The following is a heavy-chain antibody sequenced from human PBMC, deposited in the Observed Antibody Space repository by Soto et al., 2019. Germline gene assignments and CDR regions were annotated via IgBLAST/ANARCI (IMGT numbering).Heavy chain of an antibody. CDR1: GFSFSSYW. CDR2: IKQDGSEK. D-gene: IGHD3-22*01. V-gene: IGHV3-7*01. Sequence: GGSLRLSCAASGFSFSSYWMSWVRQAPGKGLEWVANIKQDGSEKYYVDSVKGRFTISRDNAMNSLYLQMTSLRVEDTAVYYCARDYYDSSGYYGVDIWGQGTMVTVAS. J-gene: IGHJ3*02. CDR3: ARDYYDSSGYYGVDI.